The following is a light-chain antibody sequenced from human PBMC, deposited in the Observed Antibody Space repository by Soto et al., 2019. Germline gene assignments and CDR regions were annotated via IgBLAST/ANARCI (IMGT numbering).Light chain of an antibody. J-gene: IGKJ5*01. V-gene: IGKV1D-12*01. CDR3: QQANSFPIT. CDR2: DAS. Sequence: DIQMTQSPSTLSASVGDRVTITCRASQSISSWLAWYQQSPGKAPKLLIYDASSLQSGVPSRFSGSGSGTDFTLTISSLQPEDFATYYCQQANSFPITFGQGTRLEIK. CDR1: QSISSW.